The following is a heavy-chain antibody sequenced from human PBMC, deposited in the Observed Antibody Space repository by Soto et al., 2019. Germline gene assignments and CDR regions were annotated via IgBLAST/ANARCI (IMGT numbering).Heavy chain of an antibody. J-gene: IGHJ6*02. V-gene: IGHV3-74*01. CDR3: VRGWSDV. Sequence: EVQLVESGGVLVQPGGSLRLSCVASGFTFISDWMHWVRQGPGRGLVWVSRMNSDGSIINYADSVKGRFTVSRDNAKNTLYLQMNSLRVEDTALYYCVRGWSDVWGQGTTVTVSS. CDR1: GFTFISDW. CDR2: MNSDGSII. D-gene: IGHD2-15*01.